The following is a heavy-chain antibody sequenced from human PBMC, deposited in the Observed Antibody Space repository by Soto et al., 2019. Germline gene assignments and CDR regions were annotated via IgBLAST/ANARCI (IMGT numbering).Heavy chain of an antibody. CDR2: ISVSVGST. D-gene: IGHD2-21*02. CDR1: GFPFAPST. Sequence: EVQLLQSGGGLVKPGGSLTLSCGVSGFPFAPSTMSWVRQAPGKGLEWVSTISVSVGSTYSADSVQGRFTVSSDISDNTLFLRITSLTADDTAVYFCAKRDVPHSTSNAYFYDHWGRGVLVTVSS. CDR3: AKRDVPHSTSNAYFYDH. V-gene: IGHV3-23*01. J-gene: IGHJ4*02.